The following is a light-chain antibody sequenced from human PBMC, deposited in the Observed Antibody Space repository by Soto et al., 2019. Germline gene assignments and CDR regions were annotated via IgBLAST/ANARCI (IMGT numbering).Light chain of an antibody. Sequence: DIQMTQSPSTLSGSVGDRVTITCRASQTISSWLAWYQQKPGKAPKLLIYKASNITSGVPSRFSGSGSGTDFTLTISSLEPDDFATYYCQHYNSYSEAFGQGTKVELK. CDR2: KAS. V-gene: IGKV1-5*03. CDR3: QHYNSYSEA. J-gene: IGKJ1*01. CDR1: QTISSW.